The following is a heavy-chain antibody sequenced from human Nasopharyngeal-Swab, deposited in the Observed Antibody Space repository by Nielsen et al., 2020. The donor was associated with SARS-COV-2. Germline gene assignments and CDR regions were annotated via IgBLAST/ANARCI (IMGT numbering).Heavy chain of an antibody. D-gene: IGHD3-16*01. CDR2: ISSSSSYI. Sequence: WGSLRLSFAASGFTFSSYSMNWVRQTPGKGLEWVSSISSSSSYIYYADSVKGRFTISRDNAKNSLYLQMNSLRAEDTAVYYCARDLGDDAFDIWGQGTMVTVSS. V-gene: IGHV3-21*01. CDR1: GFTFSSYS. CDR3: ARDLGDDAFDI. J-gene: IGHJ3*02.